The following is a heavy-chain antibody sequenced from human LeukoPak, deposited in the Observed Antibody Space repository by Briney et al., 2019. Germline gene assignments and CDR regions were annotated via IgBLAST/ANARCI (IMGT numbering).Heavy chain of an antibody. CDR3: ARKGFSRGVRDNWFDP. J-gene: IGHJ5*02. V-gene: IGHV4-39*07. D-gene: IGHD3-10*01. Sequence: SETLSLTCTVSGGSISSSSYYWGWIRQPPGKGLEWIGSIYYSGSTYYNPSLKSRVTISVDTSKNQFSLKLSSVTAADTAVYYCARKGFSRGVRDNWFDPWGQGTLVTVSS. CDR2: IYYSGST. CDR1: GGSISSSSYY.